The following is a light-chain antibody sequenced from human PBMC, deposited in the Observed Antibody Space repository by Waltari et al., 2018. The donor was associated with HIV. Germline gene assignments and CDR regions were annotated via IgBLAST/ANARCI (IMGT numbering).Light chain of an antibody. CDR2: GAS. CDR3: QQYNSWPT. Sequence: ELVMTQSPPTLSVSPGERATLSCRASQSVSTNLAWYQQKRGQTPRLLIYGASTRATGIPARFSGSGSGTEFTLTVSSLQPEDFAVYCCQQYNSWPTFGQGSKVEVK. CDR1: QSVSTN. V-gene: IGKV3-15*01. J-gene: IGKJ1*01.